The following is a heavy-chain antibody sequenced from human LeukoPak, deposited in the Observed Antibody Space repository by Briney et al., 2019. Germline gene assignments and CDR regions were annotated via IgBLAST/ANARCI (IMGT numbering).Heavy chain of an antibody. CDR1: GGTFSSYV. Sequence: ASVKVSCKASGGTFSSYVISWVRQAPGQGLEWMGRINPNSGGTNYAQKFQGRATMTRDTSISTAYMELSRLRSDDTAVYYCASISYGPGAFDIWGQGTMVTVSS. J-gene: IGHJ3*02. CDR3: ASISYGPGAFDI. D-gene: IGHD5-18*01. V-gene: IGHV1-2*06. CDR2: INPNSGGT.